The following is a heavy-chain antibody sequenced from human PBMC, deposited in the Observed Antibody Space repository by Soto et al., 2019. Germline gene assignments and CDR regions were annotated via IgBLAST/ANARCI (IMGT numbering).Heavy chain of an antibody. CDR2: INYSGST. CDR1: GGSISSGGYY. D-gene: IGHD3-10*01. Sequence: SETLSLTCTVSGGSISSGGYYWSWIRQHPGKGLEWIGYINYSGSTNYNPSLKSRVTISVDTSKNQFSLKLSSVTAADTAVYYCARGRRAVRGVCTPYYYYYLLDVWGQGTTVTVSS. J-gene: IGHJ6*02. V-gene: IGHV4-31*03. CDR3: ARGRRAVRGVCTPYYYYYLLDV.